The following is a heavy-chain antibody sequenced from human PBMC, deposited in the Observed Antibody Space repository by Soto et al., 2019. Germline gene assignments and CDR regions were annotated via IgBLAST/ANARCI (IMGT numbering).Heavy chain of an antibody. D-gene: IGHD2-2*01. J-gene: IGHJ5*02. CDR2: ISDSGST. V-gene: IGHV4-30-4*08. Sequence: PSETLSLTCSVSGASIGSGDDYWTWIRQSPGKGLEWIGYISDSGSTFYNPSLRSRLTIALDTSKNHFSLKLNSVTAADTAVYYCTKCQPSDFDPWGQGIPVTVSS. CDR1: GASIGSGDDY. CDR3: TKCQPSDFDP.